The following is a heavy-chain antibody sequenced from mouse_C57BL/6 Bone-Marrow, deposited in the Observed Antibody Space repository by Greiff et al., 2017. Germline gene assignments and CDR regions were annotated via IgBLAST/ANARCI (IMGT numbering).Heavy chain of an antibody. CDR2: IYPRSGNT. D-gene: IGHD1-1*01. J-gene: IGHJ1*03. V-gene: IGHV1-81*01. CDR3: ARCELDYGSSYWYFDV. CDR1: GYTFTSYG. Sequence: QVQLQQSGAELARPGASVKLSCKASGYTFTSYGISWVKQRTGQGLEWIGAIYPRSGNTYYNEKFKGKATLTADKSSSTAYMELRSLTSEDSAVYFCARCELDYGSSYWYFDVWGTGTTVTVSS.